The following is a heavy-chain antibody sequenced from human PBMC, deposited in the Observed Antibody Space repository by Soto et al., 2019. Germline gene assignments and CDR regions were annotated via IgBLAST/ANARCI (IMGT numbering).Heavy chain of an antibody. CDR2: IYSGGAT. J-gene: IGHJ4*02. CDR1: GFTVSTFY. Sequence: GGSLRLSCAASGFTVSTFYMSWVRQAPGKGLEWVSLIYSGGATFYADSVKGRFTISRDNSKNALYLQMNSLRAEDTAVYFCARGEFWSGYYIDFWGQGTLVTVS. V-gene: IGHV3-53*01. CDR3: ARGEFWSGYYIDF. D-gene: IGHD3-3*01.